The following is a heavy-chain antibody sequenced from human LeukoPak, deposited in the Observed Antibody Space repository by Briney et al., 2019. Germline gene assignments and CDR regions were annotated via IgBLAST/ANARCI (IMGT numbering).Heavy chain of an antibody. D-gene: IGHD3-10*01. Sequence: ASVKVSCKASGYTFNGYYIHWVRQAPGQGLEWMGWINPNSGGTNYAQKFQGRVTMTRDTSISTAYMELSRLRSDDTAVYYCARDFGYYYAAFDIWGQGTMVTVSS. CDR3: ARDFGYYYAAFDI. CDR1: GYTFNGYY. V-gene: IGHV1-2*02. CDR2: INPNSGGT. J-gene: IGHJ3*02.